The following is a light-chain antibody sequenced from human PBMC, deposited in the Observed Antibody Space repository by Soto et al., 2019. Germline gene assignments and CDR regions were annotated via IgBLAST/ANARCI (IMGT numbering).Light chain of an antibody. CDR2: DVS. Sequence: QSALTQPASVSGSPGQSITISCTGTSSDVGGYNYVSWYQQHPGKAPKLMIYDVSNRPSGVTKRFSGSKSGNTASLTISGLQAEDEADYYCSSYTSSSTLMVFGGGTKVTAL. V-gene: IGLV2-14*01. J-gene: IGLJ2*01. CDR3: SSYTSSSTLMV. CDR1: SSDVGGYNY.